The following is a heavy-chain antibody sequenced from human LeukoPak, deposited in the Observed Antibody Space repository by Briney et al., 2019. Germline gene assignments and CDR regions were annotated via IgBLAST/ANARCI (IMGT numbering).Heavy chain of an antibody. CDR3: VKDDSYYYDSSGRDS. V-gene: IGHV3-64D*09. D-gene: IGHD3-22*01. CDR2: ITSNGDTT. Sequence: GGSLRLSCSASGFTFSSYIMHWARQAPGKGLEYVSAITSNGDTTYYADSVKGRVTISRDNSKNTLYLQMSSLRAEDTAVYYCVKDDSYYYDSSGRDSWGQGTLVTVS. CDR1: GFTFSSYI. J-gene: IGHJ4*02.